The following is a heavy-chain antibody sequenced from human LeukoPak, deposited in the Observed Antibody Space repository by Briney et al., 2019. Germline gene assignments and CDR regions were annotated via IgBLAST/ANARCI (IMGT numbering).Heavy chain of an antibody. J-gene: IGHJ5*02. CDR2: INPNSGGT. CDR3: ARVPPGEQWLVRGNWFDP. Sequence: ASVKVSCKASGYTFTGYYMHWVRQAPGQGLEWMGRINPNSGGTNYAQKFQGRVTMTRETSISTAYMELSRLRSDDTAVYYCARVPPGEQWLVRGNWFDPWGQGTLVTVSS. CDR1: GYTFTGYY. V-gene: IGHV1-2*06. D-gene: IGHD6-19*01.